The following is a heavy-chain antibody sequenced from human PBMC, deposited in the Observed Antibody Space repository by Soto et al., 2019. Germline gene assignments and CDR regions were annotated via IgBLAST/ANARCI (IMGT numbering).Heavy chain of an antibody. J-gene: IGHJ3*02. CDR2: ISYDGSNK. V-gene: IGHV3-30*18. CDR1: GFTFSSYG. Sequence: GGSLRLSCAASGFTFSSYGMHWVRQAPGKGLEWVAVISYDGSNKYYADSVKGRFTISRDKSKNTLYLQMNSLRAEDTAVYYCAKRELGYDYVWGSPNDAFDIWGQGTMVTVSS. CDR3: AKRELGYDYVWGSPNDAFDI. D-gene: IGHD3-16*01.